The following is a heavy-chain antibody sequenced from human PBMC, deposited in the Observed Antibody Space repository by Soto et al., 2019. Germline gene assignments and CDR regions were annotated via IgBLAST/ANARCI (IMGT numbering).Heavy chain of an antibody. Sequence: GESLKISCKGSGYSFTSYWISWVRQMPGKGLEWMGRIDPSDSYTNYSPSFQGHVTISADKSISTAYLQWSSLKASDTAMYYCARYIVVVPAATHYAMDVWGQGTTVTVSS. J-gene: IGHJ6*02. CDR1: GYSFTSYW. CDR2: IDPSDSYT. V-gene: IGHV5-10-1*01. D-gene: IGHD2-2*01. CDR3: ARYIVVVPAATHYAMDV.